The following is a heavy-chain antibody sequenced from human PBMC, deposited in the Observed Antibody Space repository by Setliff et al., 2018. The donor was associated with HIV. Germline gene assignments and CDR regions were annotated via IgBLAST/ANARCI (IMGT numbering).Heavy chain of an antibody. D-gene: IGHD2-15*01. CDR1: GFTFNSYW. V-gene: IGHV3-74*01. CDR3: ARGGFNHAFDI. CDR2: VNNDGTDT. J-gene: IGHJ3*02. Sequence: GGSLRLSCVASGFTFNSYWMYWVRQAPGKGLVCVSRVNNDGTDTIYADSVKGRFTIPRDNAKSTVYLQMGSLSADDTAVYYCARGGFNHAFDIWGQGTMVTVSS.